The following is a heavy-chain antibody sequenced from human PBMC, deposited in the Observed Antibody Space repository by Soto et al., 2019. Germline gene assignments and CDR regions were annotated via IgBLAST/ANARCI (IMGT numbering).Heavy chain of an antibody. CDR2: IYHSGST. V-gene: IGHV4-4*02. D-gene: IGHD3-3*01. Sequence: SETLSLTCAVSGGSVSISNWWNWVRQPPGKGLEWIGEIYHSGSTNYNPSLKSRVTISVDKSKNQFSLKVSSVTAADTAVYYCAERFFGAPNWFDPWGQGTLVTVSS. CDR3: AERFFGAPNWFDP. CDR1: GGSVSISNW. J-gene: IGHJ5*02.